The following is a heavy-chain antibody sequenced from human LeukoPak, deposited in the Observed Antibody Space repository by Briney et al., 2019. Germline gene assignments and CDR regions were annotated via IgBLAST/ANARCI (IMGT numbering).Heavy chain of an antibody. CDR3: ARAPFYGSGSYLHLFDY. D-gene: IGHD3-10*01. J-gene: IGHJ4*02. CDR2: ISSSSSYT. V-gene: IGHV3-11*06. Sequence: GGSLRLSCAASGFTFSDYYMSWIRQAPGKGLEWVSYISSSSSYTNYADSVKGRFTISRDNAKNSLYLQMNSLRAEDTAVYYCARAPFYGSGSYLHLFDYWGQGTPVTVSS. CDR1: GFTFSDYY.